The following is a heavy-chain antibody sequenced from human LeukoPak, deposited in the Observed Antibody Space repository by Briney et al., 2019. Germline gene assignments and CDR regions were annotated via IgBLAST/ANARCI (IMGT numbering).Heavy chain of an antibody. CDR2: INPNNGGT. D-gene: IGHD1-26*01. V-gene: IGHV1-2*02. CDR3: ARRLGGSSEGYEF. J-gene: IGHJ4*02. Sequence: ASVKVSCKASGYTFTDLTEYYIHWVRQAPGQGLEWMGWINPNNGGTEYAQKFQGRVTMTGDMSMNTAYMELSSLTSDDTAVYYCARRLGGSSEGYEFWGQGPLVTVSS. CDR1: GYTFTDLTEYY.